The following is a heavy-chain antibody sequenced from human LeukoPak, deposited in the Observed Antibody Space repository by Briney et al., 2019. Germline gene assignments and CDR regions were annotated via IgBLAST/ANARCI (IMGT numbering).Heavy chain of an antibody. D-gene: IGHD6-13*01. V-gene: IGHV4-4*07. CDR1: GGSISSYY. CDR3: ARVKYSSSWYYFDY. J-gene: IGHJ4*02. Sequence: PSETLSLTCTVSGGSISSYYWSWIRQPAGKGLEWIGRIYTSGSTNYNPSLKGRVTMSVDTSKNQFSLKLSSVTAADTAVYYCARVKYSSSWYYFDYWGQGTLVTVSS. CDR2: IYTSGST.